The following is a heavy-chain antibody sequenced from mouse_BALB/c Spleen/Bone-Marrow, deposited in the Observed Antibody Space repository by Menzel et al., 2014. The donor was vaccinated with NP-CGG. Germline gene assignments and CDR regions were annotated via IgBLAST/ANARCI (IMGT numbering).Heavy chain of an antibody. Sequence: QVQLQQSGAELVKPGASVKLSCKASGYTFTNYWMHWVKQRPGQGLEWIGEIDPSDSYSNYNKNFKGKATLTVDKSSSTAYMQLTSLTSEDSAVYYCARGVVYYYAMDYWGQGTSVTVSS. CDR2: IDPSDSYS. V-gene: IGHV1-69*02. CDR1: GYTFTNYW. J-gene: IGHJ4*01. CDR3: ARGVVYYYAMDY.